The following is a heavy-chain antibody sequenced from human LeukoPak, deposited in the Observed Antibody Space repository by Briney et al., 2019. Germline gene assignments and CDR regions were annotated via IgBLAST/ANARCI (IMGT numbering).Heavy chain of an antibody. D-gene: IGHD4/OR15-4a*01. CDR3: VRHGGKEKSGTNYSGDY. J-gene: IGHJ4*02. Sequence: GEYLKISCKGSGYSFANYWIGWVRQMPGKGLEWMGVIYPSVSATRYSPSCQGRVTVSADKSISTAYLQWSSLTASDAAMYYCVRHGGKEKSGTNYSGDYWGQGTLVTVCS. V-gene: IGHV5-51*01. CDR1: GYSFANYW. CDR2: IYPSVSAT.